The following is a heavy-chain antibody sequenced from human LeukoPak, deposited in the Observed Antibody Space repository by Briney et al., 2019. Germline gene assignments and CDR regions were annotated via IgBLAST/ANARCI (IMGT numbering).Heavy chain of an antibody. CDR2: IIPIFGTA. Sequence: SVKVSCKASGYAFTSYGISWVRQAPGQGLEWMGGIIPIFGTANYAQKFQGRVTITADESTSTAYMELSSLRSEDTAVHYCARDKSSGWYPSYYYYYMDVWGKGTTVTVSS. J-gene: IGHJ6*03. D-gene: IGHD6-19*01. CDR3: ARDKSSGWYPSYYYYYMDV. CDR1: GYAFTSYG. V-gene: IGHV1-69*13.